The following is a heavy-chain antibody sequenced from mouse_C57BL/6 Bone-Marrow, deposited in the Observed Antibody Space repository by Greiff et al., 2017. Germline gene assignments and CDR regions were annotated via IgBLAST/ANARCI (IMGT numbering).Heavy chain of an antibody. CDR3: VRDYSNSSPFDV. CDR2: IRSKSNNYAT. J-gene: IGHJ1*03. CDR1: GFSFNTYA. Sequence: EVKLVESGGGLVQPKGSLKLSCAASGFSFNTYAMNWVRQAPGKGLEWVARIRSKSNNYATYYADSVKDRFTISRDDSESMLYLQMNNLKTEDTAMYYCVRDYSNSSPFDVWGTGTTVTVAS. V-gene: IGHV10-1*01. D-gene: IGHD2-5*01.